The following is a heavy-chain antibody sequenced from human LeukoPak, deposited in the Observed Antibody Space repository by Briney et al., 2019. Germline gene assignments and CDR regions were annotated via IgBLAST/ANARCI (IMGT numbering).Heavy chain of an antibody. V-gene: IGHV4-31*03. D-gene: IGHD2-15*01. CDR2: IYYSGST. Sequence: SETLSLTCTVSGGSISSGGYYWSWIRQHPGKGLEWIGYIYYSGSTYYNPSLKSRVTISVDTSKNQFSLKLSSVTAADTAVYYCSGSGYYYYYGMDVWGQGTTVTVSS. J-gene: IGHJ6*02. CDR1: GGSISSGGYY. CDR3: SGSGYYYYYGMDV.